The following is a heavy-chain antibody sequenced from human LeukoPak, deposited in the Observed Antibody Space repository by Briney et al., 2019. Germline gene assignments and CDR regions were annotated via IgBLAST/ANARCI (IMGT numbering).Heavy chain of an antibody. CDR1: GGSISSYY. D-gene: IGHD5-12*01. V-gene: IGHV4-59*01. Sequence: PETLSLTCTVSGGSISSYYWSWIRQPPGKGLECIGNINHSGTTNYNPSLKSRVTISVDTSKNQFFLRLTSVTAADTAVYYCARASGGYDPFDQWGTGTLVTVSS. CDR2: INHSGTT. CDR3: ARASGGYDPFDQ. J-gene: IGHJ4*02.